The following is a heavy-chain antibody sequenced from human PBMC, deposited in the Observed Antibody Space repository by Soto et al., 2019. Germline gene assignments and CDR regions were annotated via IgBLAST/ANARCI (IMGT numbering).Heavy chain of an antibody. CDR3: ARGSIWGAPMDV. CDR2: IYYSGST. V-gene: IGHV4-31*03. J-gene: IGHJ6*02. Sequence: QVQLQESGPGLVKPSQTLSLTCTVSGGSISSGGYYWSWIRQHPGKGLEWIGYIYYSGSTYYNPPRKRRVTISVDTSKTHCSLKLSSVTAADTAVYYCARGSIWGAPMDVWGQGTTVTLSS. D-gene: IGHD3-16*01. CDR1: GGSISSGGYY.